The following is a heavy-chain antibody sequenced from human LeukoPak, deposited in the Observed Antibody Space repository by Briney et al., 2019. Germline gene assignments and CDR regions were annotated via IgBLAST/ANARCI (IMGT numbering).Heavy chain of an antibody. J-gene: IGHJ4*02. CDR3: ARGGFIYGYSYFDY. CDR2: MSTNSANS. Sequence: GASVKVSCKASGYSSTTYNINWVRQAPGQGLEWMGWMSTNSANSGYAQKFLGRATMTGDSSMSTAYLELSSLRSEDTAVYYCARGGFIYGYSYFDYWGQGTLVTVSS. V-gene: IGHV1-8*01. D-gene: IGHD5-18*01. CDR1: GYSSTTYN.